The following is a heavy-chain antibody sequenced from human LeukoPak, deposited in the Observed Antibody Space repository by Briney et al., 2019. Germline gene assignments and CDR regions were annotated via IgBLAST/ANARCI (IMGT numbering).Heavy chain of an antibody. Sequence: ASETLSLTCTVSGGSISSYYWSWIRQPPGKGLAWSGYIYYSVSTNYNPSLKSRVTISVDTSKNQFSLKLNSVTAADTAIYYCARHYYGGSGAFDIWGQGTMVTVSS. J-gene: IGHJ3*02. CDR1: GGSISSYY. V-gene: IGHV4-59*08. D-gene: IGHD4-23*01. CDR3: ARHYYGGSGAFDI. CDR2: IYYSVST.